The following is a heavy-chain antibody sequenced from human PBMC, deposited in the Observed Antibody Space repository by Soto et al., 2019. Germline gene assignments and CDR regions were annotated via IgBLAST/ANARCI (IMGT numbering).Heavy chain of an antibody. CDR1: GFTFSSYW. CDR3: ARGEKQQLVDY. CDR2: IKQDGSEK. Sequence: EVQLVESGGGLVQPGGSLRLSCAASGFTFSSYWMRWVRQAPGKGLEWVANIKQDGSEKYYVDSVKGRFTISRDNAKNSMYLQMNSLRTEDTAVYYCARGEKQQLVDYWGQGTLVTVYS. V-gene: IGHV3-7*03. D-gene: IGHD6-13*01. J-gene: IGHJ4*02.